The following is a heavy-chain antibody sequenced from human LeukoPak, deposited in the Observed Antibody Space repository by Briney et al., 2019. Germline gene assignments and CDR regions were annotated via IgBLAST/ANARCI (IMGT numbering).Heavy chain of an antibody. D-gene: IGHD3-22*01. V-gene: IGHV4-59*08. CDR3: ARMSYFDSSLDY. J-gene: IGHJ4*02. CDR1: GVYISSYY. CDR2: IYYSGST. Sequence: SETLSLTYSVSGVYISSYYWSWIRQPPGKGREGIGYIYYSGSTNYNPPLKSRVTITVDTSKNQFSLQLTSVTAADTAVYCCARMSYFDSSLDYWGQGTLVTVSS.